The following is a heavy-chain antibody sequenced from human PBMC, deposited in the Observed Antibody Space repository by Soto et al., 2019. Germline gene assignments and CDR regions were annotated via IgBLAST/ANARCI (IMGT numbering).Heavy chain of an antibody. V-gene: IGHV3-23*01. CDR3: AKDHRH. CDR1: GFTFTNYA. Sequence: EVQLLESGGGLVQPGGSLRLSGPTPGFTFTNYAMSWVRQAPGKGLEWVSAISGSGATTYYADSVKGRFTISRDNSKTTLYLQMNSLRADDTAVYYCAKDHRHWGQGTLVTVSS. J-gene: IGHJ4*02. CDR2: ISGSGATT.